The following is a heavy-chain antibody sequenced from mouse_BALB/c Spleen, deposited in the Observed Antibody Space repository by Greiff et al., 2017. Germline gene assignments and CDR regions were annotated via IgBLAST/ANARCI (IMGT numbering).Heavy chain of an antibody. CDR3: ARRADYYDAMDY. CDR2: ISYSGST. D-gene: IGHD2-4*01. J-gene: IGHJ4*01. Sequence: EVQLQQSGPGLVKPSQSLSLTCTVTGYSITSDYAWNWIRQFPGNKLEWMGYISYSGSTSYNPSLKSRISITRDTSKNQFFLQLNSVTTEDTATYYCARRADYYDAMDYWGQGTSVTVSS. V-gene: IGHV3-2*02. CDR1: GYSITSDYA.